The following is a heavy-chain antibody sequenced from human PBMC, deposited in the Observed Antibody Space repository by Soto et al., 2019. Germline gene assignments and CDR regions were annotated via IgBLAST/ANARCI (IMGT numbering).Heavy chain of an antibody. Sequence: QVQLVESGGGVVQPGRSLRLSCAASGFTFSSYAMHWVRQAPGKGLEWVAVISYDGSNKYYADSVKGRFTISRDNSKNTLYLQMNSLRAEDTAVYYCARGYYGSGSHWYFDLWGRGTLVTVSS. V-gene: IGHV3-30-3*01. CDR2: ISYDGSNK. D-gene: IGHD3-10*01. CDR3: ARGYYGSGSHWYFDL. J-gene: IGHJ2*01. CDR1: GFTFSSYA.